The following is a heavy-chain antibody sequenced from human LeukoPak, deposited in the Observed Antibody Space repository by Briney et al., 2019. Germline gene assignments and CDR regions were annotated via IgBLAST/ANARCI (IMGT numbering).Heavy chain of an antibody. J-gene: IGHJ6*02. CDR1: GYTFTSYD. V-gene: IGHV1-8*01. CDR2: MNPNSGNT. Sequence: GASVKVSCTASGYTFTSYDINWVRQATGQGLEWMGWMNPNSGNTGYAQKFQGRVTMTRNTSISTAYMELSSLRSEDTAVYYCARDYSSGWYVDYYYYYGMDVWGQGTTVTVSS. D-gene: IGHD6-19*01. CDR3: ARDYSSGWYVDYYYYYGMDV.